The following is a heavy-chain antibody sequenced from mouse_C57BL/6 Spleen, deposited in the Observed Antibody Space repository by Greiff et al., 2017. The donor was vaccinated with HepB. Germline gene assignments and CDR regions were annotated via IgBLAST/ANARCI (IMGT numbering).Heavy chain of an antibody. CDR2: IYPGDGDT. V-gene: IGHV1-80*01. J-gene: IGHJ4*01. CDR3: ARLEGYYEDYYAMDY. Sequence: QVQLKQSGAELVKPGASVKISCKASGYAFSSYWMNWVKQRPGKGLEWIGQIYPGDGDTNYNGKFKGKATLTADKSSSTAYMQLSSLTSEDSAVYFCARLEGYYEDYYAMDYWGQGTSVTVSS. D-gene: IGHD2-3*01. CDR1: GYAFSSYW.